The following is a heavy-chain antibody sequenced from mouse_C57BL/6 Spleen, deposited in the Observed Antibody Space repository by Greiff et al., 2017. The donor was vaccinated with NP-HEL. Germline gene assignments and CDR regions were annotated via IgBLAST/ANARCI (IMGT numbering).Heavy chain of an antibody. CDR3: ARDELWYFDV. CDR1: GFTFSDFY. CDR2: SRNKANDYTT. V-gene: IGHV7-1*01. Sequence: DVHLVESGGGLVQSGRSLRLSCATSGFTFSDFYVEWVRQAPGKGLEWIAASRNKANDYTTEYSASVKGRFIVSRDTSQSILYLQMNALRAEDTAIYYCARDELWYFDVWGTGTTVTVSS. J-gene: IGHJ1*03.